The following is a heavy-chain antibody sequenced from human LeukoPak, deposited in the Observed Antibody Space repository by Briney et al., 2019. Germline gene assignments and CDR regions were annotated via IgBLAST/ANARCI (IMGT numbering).Heavy chain of an antibody. J-gene: IGHJ6*02. CDR1: GGSISTYY. CDR3: ARDGGTYGMDV. Sequence: SETLSLTCTVSGGSISTYYWGWIRQPPGKGLEWIGCVYYSGTTYYNPSLKSRVTISVDSSKNQFSLKLHSVTASDTAVYYCARDGGTYGMDVWGQGTTVTVSS. D-gene: IGHD3-16*01. CDR2: VYYSGTT. V-gene: IGHV4-59*01.